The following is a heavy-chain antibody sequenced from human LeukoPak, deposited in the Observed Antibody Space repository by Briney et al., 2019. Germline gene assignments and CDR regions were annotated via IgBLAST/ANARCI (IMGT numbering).Heavy chain of an antibody. CDR3: ARDGVVPNKVVFDY. CDR2: IIPIFGTA. Sequence: GASVKVSCKASGGTFSSNTISWVRQAPGQGLECMGGIIPIFGTANYAQKFQGRVTMTTDTSTSTAYMELRSLRSDDTAVYYCARDGVVPNKVVFDYWGQGTLVTVSS. J-gene: IGHJ4*02. D-gene: IGHD2-2*01. V-gene: IGHV1-69*05. CDR1: GGTFSSNT.